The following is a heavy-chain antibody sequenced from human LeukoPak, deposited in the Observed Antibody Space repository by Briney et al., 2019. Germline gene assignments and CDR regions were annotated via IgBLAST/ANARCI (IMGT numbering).Heavy chain of an antibody. V-gene: IGHV1-8*01. CDR3: AETIAVAGKDFQH. CDR2: MNPNSGNT. D-gene: IGHD6-19*01. Sequence: GSSVKVSCNASGGTFTSYDINWVRQATGQGLEWMGWMNPNSGNTGYAQKFQGRVTMTRNTSISTAYMELSSLRSEDTAVYYCAETIAVAGKDFQHWGQGTLVTVSS. J-gene: IGHJ1*01. CDR1: GGTFTSYD.